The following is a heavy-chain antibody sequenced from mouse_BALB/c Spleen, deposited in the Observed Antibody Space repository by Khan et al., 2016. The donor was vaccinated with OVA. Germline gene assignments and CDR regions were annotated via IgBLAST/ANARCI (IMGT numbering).Heavy chain of an antibody. J-gene: IGHJ4*01. CDR1: VYTFTKYG. D-gene: IGHD2-14*01. V-gene: IGHV9-3-1*01. Sequence: QIQLVQSGPELKKPGETVQLSCKASVYTFTKYGMNWVKQAPGKGLKWMGWINTYTGEPTSADDFKGRFAFSLETSASTAYLQINNLKNEDTATYFCARVGYNGTMDYWGQGTSVTVSS. CDR3: ARVGYNGTMDY. CDR2: INTYTGEP.